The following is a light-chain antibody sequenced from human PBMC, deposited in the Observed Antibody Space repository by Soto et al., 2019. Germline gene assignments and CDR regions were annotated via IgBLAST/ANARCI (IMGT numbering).Light chain of an antibody. Sequence: QSVLTQPPSVSGAPGQRVTISCTGTSSDLGAGNDVHWYQHRPGATPQLVIFGNRNRHTGVPERFSGSKSGTSASLAITGLQAEDEADYYCQTYDYSLTASVSGGGTNVTVL. CDR2: GNR. J-gene: IGLJ3*02. V-gene: IGLV1-40*01. CDR3: QTYDYSLTASV. CDR1: SSDLGAGND.